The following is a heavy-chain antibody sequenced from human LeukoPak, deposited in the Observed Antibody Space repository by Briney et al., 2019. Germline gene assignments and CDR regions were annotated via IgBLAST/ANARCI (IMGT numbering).Heavy chain of an antibody. Sequence: PGGSLRLSCEASGFTFSSNAMHWVRQAPGKGLEWLAVISHDGSNTYYADSVKGRFTISRDNSKNTLYLQMDNLRAEDTAVYYCSRDISTDWGQGTLVIVSS. V-gene: IGHV3-30-3*01. D-gene: IGHD2-8*02. J-gene: IGHJ4*02. CDR1: GFTFSSNA. CDR3: SRDISTD. CDR2: ISHDGSNT.